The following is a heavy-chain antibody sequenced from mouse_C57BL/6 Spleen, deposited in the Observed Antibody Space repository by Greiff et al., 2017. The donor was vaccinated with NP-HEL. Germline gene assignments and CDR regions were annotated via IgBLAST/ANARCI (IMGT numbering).Heavy chain of an antibody. D-gene: IGHD1-1*01. CDR1: GYTFTDYN. CDR2: INPNNGGT. Sequence: EVQLVESGPELVKPGASVKMSCKASGYTFTDYNMHWVKQGHGKSLEWLGYINPNNGGTSYNQKFKGKATLTVNKSSSTAYMELRSLTSEDSAVYYCARYGYYGSSSLAYWGQGTLVTVSA. J-gene: IGHJ3*01. V-gene: IGHV1-22*01. CDR3: ARYGYYGSSSLAY.